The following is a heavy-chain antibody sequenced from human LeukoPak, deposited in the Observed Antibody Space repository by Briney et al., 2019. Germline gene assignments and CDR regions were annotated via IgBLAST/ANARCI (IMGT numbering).Heavy chain of an antibody. CDR1: GFTFSSYA. Sequence: GGSLRLSCAASGFTFSSYAMCWVRQAPGKGLEWVSAISGSGGSTYYAASVKGRFTISRDNSKNTLYLQMNSLRAEDTAVYYCAKERESSGWYEGGFDYWGQGTLVTVSS. J-gene: IGHJ4*02. CDR3: AKERESSGWYEGGFDY. V-gene: IGHV3-23*01. D-gene: IGHD6-19*01. CDR2: ISGSGGST.